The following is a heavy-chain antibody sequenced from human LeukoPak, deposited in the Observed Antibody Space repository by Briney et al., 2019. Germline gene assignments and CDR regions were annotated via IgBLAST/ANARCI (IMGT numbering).Heavy chain of an antibody. CDR3: ARRLTQYDCFDP. CDR1: GDSVSSNSVT. D-gene: IGHD2-2*01. CDR2: TYYRSTWYN. Sequence: QTLSLSCAISGDSVSSNSVTWNWIRQSPSRGLEWLGRTYYRSTWYNDYAVSVRGRITVNPDTSKNQFSLHLNSVTPEDTAVYYCARRLTQYDCFDPWGQGILVTVSS. V-gene: IGHV6-1*01. J-gene: IGHJ5*02.